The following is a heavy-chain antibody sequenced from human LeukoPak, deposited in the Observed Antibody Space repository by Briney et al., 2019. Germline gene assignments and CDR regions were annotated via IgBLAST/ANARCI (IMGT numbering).Heavy chain of an antibody. CDR1: GGSISSSSYY. Sequence: SETLSLTCIVAGGSISSSSYYWGWIRHPPGKGLEWIGRIYYSGSTYYNPCLKSRVTISLDTSKNQFSLKLSSVTAADTAVYYCARHGSSGWYDYFDYWGQGTLVTVSS. CDR2: IYYSGST. J-gene: IGHJ4*02. D-gene: IGHD6-19*01. CDR3: ARHGSSGWYDYFDY. V-gene: IGHV4-39*01.